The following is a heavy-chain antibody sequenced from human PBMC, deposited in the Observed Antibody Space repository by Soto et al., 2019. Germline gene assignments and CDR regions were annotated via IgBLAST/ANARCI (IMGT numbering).Heavy chain of an antibody. CDR2: ISSSGSTI. Sequence: PGGSLRLSCAASGFIFSDYYMSWIRQAPGKGLEWVSYISSSGSTIWYAESVKGRFTISRDNAKNSLYVQMNSLRAEDTAVYYCARADTIVAHNDYRGQGALVTVSS. CDR1: GFIFSDYY. J-gene: IGHJ4*02. D-gene: IGHD3-3*01. CDR3: ARADTIVAHNDY. V-gene: IGHV3-11*01.